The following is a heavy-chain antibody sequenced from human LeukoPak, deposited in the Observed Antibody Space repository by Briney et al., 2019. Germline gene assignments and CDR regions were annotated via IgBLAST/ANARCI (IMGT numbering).Heavy chain of an antibody. CDR2: MNPNSGNT. Sequence: ASVKVSCKASGYTFTSYDINRVRQATGQGLEWMGWMNPNSGNTGYAQKFQGRVTMTRNTSISTAYMELSSLRSEDTAVYYCARGPIYGSGSFFKLWGQGTLVTVSS. V-gene: IGHV1-8*01. CDR1: GYTFTSYD. CDR3: ARGPIYGSGSFFKL. J-gene: IGHJ4*02. D-gene: IGHD3-10*01.